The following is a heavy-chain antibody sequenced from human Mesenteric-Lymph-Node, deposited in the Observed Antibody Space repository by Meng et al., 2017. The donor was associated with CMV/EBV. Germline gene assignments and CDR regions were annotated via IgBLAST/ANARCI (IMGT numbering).Heavy chain of an antibody. Sequence: GSLRLSCTVSGGSISSSIFYWGWIRQPPGKGLEWIGSIYYNGDIFYNPSLKSRITISLDTSQNQFSLQLTSVTAADTAMYFCAGGGSGLTWGQGTLVTVSS. J-gene: IGHJ5*02. CDR2: IYYNGDI. D-gene: IGHD3/OR15-3a*01. CDR1: GGSISSSIFY. CDR3: AGGGSGLT. V-gene: IGHV4-39*07.